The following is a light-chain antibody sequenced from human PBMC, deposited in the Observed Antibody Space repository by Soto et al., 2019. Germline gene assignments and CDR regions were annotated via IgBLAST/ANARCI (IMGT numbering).Light chain of an antibody. CDR3: QQYNKWPPWT. CDR2: GAA. Sequence: EIVMTQSPATLSVSPGERATLSCRASQSVSSNLAWYQQKPGQAPRLLIYGAATRATGIPARLSGSGSGTEFARTIICLQSEDFAVYYCQQYNKWPPWTFGQGTKVEIK. V-gene: IGKV3-15*01. CDR1: QSVSSN. J-gene: IGKJ1*01.